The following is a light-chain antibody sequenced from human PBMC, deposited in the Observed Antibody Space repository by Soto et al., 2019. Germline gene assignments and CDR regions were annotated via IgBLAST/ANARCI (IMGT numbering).Light chain of an antibody. V-gene: IGKV3-11*01. CDR1: QSVSSY. CDR2: DAS. CDR3: QHRSNWPLT. J-gene: IGKJ4*01. Sequence: EIVLTQSPATLSLSPGERATLSCRASQSVSSYLAWYQQKPGQAPRLLIYDASNRATGIPARFSGSGSGTAFTLTISSLAPEDFAVYYCQHRSNWPLTFGGGTMVEIK.